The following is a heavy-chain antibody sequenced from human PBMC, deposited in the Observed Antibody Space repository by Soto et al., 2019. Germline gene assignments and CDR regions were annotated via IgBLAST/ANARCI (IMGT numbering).Heavy chain of an antibody. CDR1: GWSCSGHS. J-gene: IGHJ5*01. CDR3: STRAYDTNGYYRFDP. V-gene: IGHV4-34*01. D-gene: IGHD3-22*01. CDR2: INHSGRV. Sequence: PSETLSLTCAVYGWSCSGHSWTWIRQSPGKGLEWIGDINHSGRVNYSPSLKSRVTISLDTSKNQFSLTLSAVTAADTAMYYCSTRAYDTNGYYRFDPWGQGTLVTVSS.